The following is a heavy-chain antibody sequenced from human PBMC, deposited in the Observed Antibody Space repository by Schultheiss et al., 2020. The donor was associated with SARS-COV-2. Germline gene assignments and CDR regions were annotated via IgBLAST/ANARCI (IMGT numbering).Heavy chain of an antibody. CDR1: GGSISRFY. V-gene: IGHV4-59*01. J-gene: IGHJ4*02. CDR2: IYHSGPT. Sequence: SETLSLTCTVSGGSISRFYWSWIRQPPGKGLEWIGSIYHSGPTYYNPSLKSRVTISVDTSKNQFSLKLSSVTAADTAVYYCARALRTYYASGSFRYWGQGTLVTVSS. D-gene: IGHD3-10*01. CDR3: ARALRTYYASGSFRY.